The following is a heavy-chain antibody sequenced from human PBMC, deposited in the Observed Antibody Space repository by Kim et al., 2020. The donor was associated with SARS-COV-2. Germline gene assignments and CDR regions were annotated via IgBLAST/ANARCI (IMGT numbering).Heavy chain of an antibody. Sequence: GGSLRLSCAASGFTFSSYSMNWVRQAPGKGLEWVSSISSSSSYIYYADSVKGRFTISRDNAKNSLYLQMNSLRAEDTAGYYCARVLLWFGDAQGEIDYWGQGTLVTVSS. CDR3: ARVLLWFGDAQGEIDY. CDR2: ISSSSSYI. CDR1: GFTFSSYS. D-gene: IGHD3-10*01. J-gene: IGHJ4*02. V-gene: IGHV3-21*01.